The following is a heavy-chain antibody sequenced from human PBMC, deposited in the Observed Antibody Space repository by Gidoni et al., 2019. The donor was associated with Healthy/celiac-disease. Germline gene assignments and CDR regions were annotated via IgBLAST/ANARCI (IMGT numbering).Heavy chain of an antibody. CDR3: VKAESYDFWSGCTY. D-gene: IGHD3-3*01. CDR1: GFTFSSYA. Sequence: EVQLVESGGGLVQPGGSLRLSCSASGFTFSSYAMHWVRQAPGKGLEYVSAISSNGGSTYYADSVKGRFTISRDNSKNTLYLQMSSLRAEDTAVYYCVKAESYDFWSGCTYWGQGTLVTVSS. V-gene: IGHV3-64D*06. J-gene: IGHJ4*02. CDR2: ISSNGGST.